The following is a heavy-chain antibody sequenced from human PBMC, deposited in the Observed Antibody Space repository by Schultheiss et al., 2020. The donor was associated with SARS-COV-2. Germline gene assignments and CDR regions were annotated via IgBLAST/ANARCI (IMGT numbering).Heavy chain of an antibody. J-gene: IGHJ4*02. D-gene: IGHD5-18*01. CDR3: ARQAGYSYGRGGPYYFDY. CDR1: GYSFTTSW. Sequence: GGSLRLSCQGSGYSFTTSWIGWVRQVPGKGLEWMGIIYPGDSETRYSPSFQGQVTISADKSISTAYLQWSSLKASDTAMYYCARQAGYSYGRGGPYYFDYWGQGTLVTVSS. V-gene: IGHV5-51*01. CDR2: IYPGDSET.